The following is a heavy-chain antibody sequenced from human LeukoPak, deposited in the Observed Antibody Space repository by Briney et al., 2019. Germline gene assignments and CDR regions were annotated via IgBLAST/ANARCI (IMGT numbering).Heavy chain of an antibody. CDR3: ARGYCSGGSCYYFDY. J-gene: IGHJ4*02. CDR2: IYSGGTT. V-gene: IGHV4-4*07. Sequence: ASETLSLTRTVSGGSISGSSWSWIRQPAGKGLEWIGRIYSGGTTNYNPSLKSRVIMSVDTSNNRFSLKLSSVTAADTAIYYCARGYCSGGSCYYFDYWGQGTLVIVSS. D-gene: IGHD2-15*01. CDR1: GGSISGSS.